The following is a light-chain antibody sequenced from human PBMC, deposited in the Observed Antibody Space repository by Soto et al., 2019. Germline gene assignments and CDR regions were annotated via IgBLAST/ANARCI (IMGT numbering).Light chain of an antibody. Sequence: EIVLTQSPGNLSLSPGERATLSCRASQSVSSSYLAWYQQKPGQAPRLLIYGASSRATGIPDRFSGSGSGTDFTLTISRLEPEDFAVYYCQQYGSSINFGQGTRLEIK. CDR1: QSVSSSY. J-gene: IGKJ5*01. V-gene: IGKV3-20*01. CDR2: GAS. CDR3: QQYGSSIN.